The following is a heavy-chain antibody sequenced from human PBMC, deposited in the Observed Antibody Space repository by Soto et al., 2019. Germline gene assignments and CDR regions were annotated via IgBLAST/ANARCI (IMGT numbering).Heavy chain of an antibody. J-gene: IGHJ3*02. CDR1: GFTFSSYG. CDR3: AKDLSIAARRTALDAFDI. V-gene: IGHV3-30*18. CDR2: ISYDGSNK. D-gene: IGHD6-6*01. Sequence: GGALRLSCAASGFTFSSYGMHWVRQAPGKGLEWVAVISYDGSNKYYADSVKGRFTISRDNSKNTLYLQMNSLRAEDTAVYYCAKDLSIAARRTALDAFDIWGQGTMVPVSS.